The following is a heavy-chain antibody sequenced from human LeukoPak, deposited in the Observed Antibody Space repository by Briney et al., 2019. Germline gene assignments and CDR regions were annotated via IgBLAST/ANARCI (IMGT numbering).Heavy chain of an antibody. CDR1: GYTFTSYD. Sequence: DSVKVSCKASGYTFTSYDISWVRQATGQGLEWMGWMNPNSGNAGYAQRFQGRVTMTRNNSISTAYMELTSLRSEDTAVYYCGRPLQRGSWTQRALDYWGQGTLVTVSS. CDR3: GRPLQRGSWTQRALDY. J-gene: IGHJ4*02. V-gene: IGHV1-8*01. CDR2: MNPNSGNA. D-gene: IGHD3-10*01.